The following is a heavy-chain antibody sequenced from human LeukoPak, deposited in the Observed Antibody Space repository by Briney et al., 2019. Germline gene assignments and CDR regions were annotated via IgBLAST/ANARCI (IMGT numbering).Heavy chain of an antibody. Sequence: PGGSLRLSCAASGFTVSSNYMSWVRQAPGKGLEWVSVIYSGGSTYYADSVKGRFTISRDNSKNTLYLQMNSLRAEDTAVYYCARDKKGSPPYYYYYGMDVWGQGTTVTVSS. V-gene: IGHV3-66*01. CDR2: IYSGGST. J-gene: IGHJ6*02. CDR3: ARDKKGSPPYYYYYGMDV. D-gene: IGHD2-15*01. CDR1: GFTVSSNY.